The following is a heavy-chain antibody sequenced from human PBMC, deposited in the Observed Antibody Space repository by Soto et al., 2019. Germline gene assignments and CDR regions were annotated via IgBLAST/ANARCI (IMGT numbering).Heavy chain of an antibody. V-gene: IGHV3-23*01. Sequence: GGSLRLSCAASGFTFSSYAMSWVRQAPGKGLEWVSAISGSGGSTYYAASVKGRFTSSRDNSKNTLYLQMNILRAEDTAVYYCAKAPDYDFWSGYNWFDPWGQGTLVTVSS. CDR3: AKAPDYDFWSGYNWFDP. CDR1: GFTFSSYA. D-gene: IGHD3-3*01. J-gene: IGHJ5*02. CDR2: ISGSGGST.